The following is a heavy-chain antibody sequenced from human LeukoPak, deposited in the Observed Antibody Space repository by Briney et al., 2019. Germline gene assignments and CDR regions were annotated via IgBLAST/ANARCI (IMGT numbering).Heavy chain of an antibody. CDR2: IYNTGST. D-gene: IGHD7-27*01. CDR3: ARDSPGDLWDY. CDR1: GFTVSSYY. Sequence: GGSLRLSCAASGFTVSSYYMSWVRQAPGKGLEWVSNIYNTGSTNHADSVKGRFTISRDNSKNTLYLQMNSLRAEDTAVYYCARDSPGDLWDYWGQGTLVTVSS. J-gene: IGHJ4*02. V-gene: IGHV3-66*03.